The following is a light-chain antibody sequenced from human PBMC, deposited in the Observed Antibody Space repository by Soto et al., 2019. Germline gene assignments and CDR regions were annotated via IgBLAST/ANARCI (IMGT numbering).Light chain of an antibody. V-gene: IGKV1-9*01. J-gene: IGKJ4*01. CDR1: QGISNF. CDR2: AAS. Sequence: IHLTHSPSSLSASIGDRVSITGRAGQGISNFLAWYQQKPGKAPKLLIYAASTLESGVPSRFSGSGSGTDFTLTISSLQPEDFATYYCQQANSFPLTFGGGTKVDIK. CDR3: QQANSFPLT.